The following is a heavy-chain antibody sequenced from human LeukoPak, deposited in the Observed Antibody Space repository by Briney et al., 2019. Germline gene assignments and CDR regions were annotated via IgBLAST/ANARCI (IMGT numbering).Heavy chain of an antibody. CDR3: AKSPGYSSSWYDY. J-gene: IGHJ4*02. CDR1: GFTFSNYG. V-gene: IGHV3-23*01. D-gene: IGHD6-13*01. Sequence: PGGSLRLSCAASGFTFSNYGMGWVRQTPGKGLEWLSSVSGSGANTYYADSVKGRFTISRDNSKNTLYLQMNSLRAEDTAVYYCAKSPGYSSSWYDYWGQGTLVTVSS. CDR2: VSGSGANT.